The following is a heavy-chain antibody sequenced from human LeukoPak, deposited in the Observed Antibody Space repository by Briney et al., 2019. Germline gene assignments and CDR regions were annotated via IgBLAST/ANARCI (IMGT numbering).Heavy chain of an antibody. CDR1: GGSISSGDYY. D-gene: IGHD5-18*01. CDR2: IYYSGST. V-gene: IGHV4-30-4*01. J-gene: IGHJ4*02. CDR3: ARVDTVMAYYFDL. Sequence: SETLSLTCTVSGGSISSGDYYWSWIRQPPGKGLEWIGYIYYSGSTYYNPSLKSRVTISVDTSKNQFSLKLSSVTAADTAVYYCARVDTVMAYYFDLWGQGTLVTVSS.